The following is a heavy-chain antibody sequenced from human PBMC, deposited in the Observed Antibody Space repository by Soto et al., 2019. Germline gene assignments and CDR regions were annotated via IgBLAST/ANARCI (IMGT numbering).Heavy chain of an antibody. D-gene: IGHD3-3*01. CDR2: IRSKAYGGTT. CDR3: TRDAYYDQYYYYYMDV. Sequence: GGSLRLSCTASGFTFGDYAMSWFRQAPGKGLEWVGFIRSKAYGGTTEYAASVKGRFTISRDDSKSIAYLQMNSLKTEDTAVYYCTRDAYYDQYYYYYMDVWGKGTTVTVSS. V-gene: IGHV3-49*03. J-gene: IGHJ6*03. CDR1: GFTFGDYA.